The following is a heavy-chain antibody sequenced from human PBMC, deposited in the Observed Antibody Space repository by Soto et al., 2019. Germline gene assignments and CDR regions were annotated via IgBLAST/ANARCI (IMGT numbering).Heavy chain of an antibody. J-gene: IGHJ4*02. CDR1: GYTFTDYY. D-gene: IGHD6-6*01. CDR2: INPNSGGT. CDR3: AKLGQYSTSAGQLDY. V-gene: IGHV1-2*02. Sequence: ASVKVSSKASGYTFTDYYIHWVRQAPGQGLEWMGWINPNSGGTNSARNFQGRATMTRDTSISTAYMELSRLRSDDTAVYFCAKLGQYSTSAGQLDYWGQGTLVTVSS.